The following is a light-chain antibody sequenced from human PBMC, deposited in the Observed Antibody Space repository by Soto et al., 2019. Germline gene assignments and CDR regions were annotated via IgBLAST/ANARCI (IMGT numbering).Light chain of an antibody. CDR1: QSVSGY. Sequence: EIVLTQSPDTLSLSPGERATLSCRASQSVSGYLGWYQQKPGQAPRLLIYGASNRVTGIPDRFSGSGSGTDFTLTISRLEPEDFAVYYCQHYGASPYTFGQGTELEIK. V-gene: IGKV3-20*01. CDR3: QHYGASPYT. CDR2: GAS. J-gene: IGKJ2*01.